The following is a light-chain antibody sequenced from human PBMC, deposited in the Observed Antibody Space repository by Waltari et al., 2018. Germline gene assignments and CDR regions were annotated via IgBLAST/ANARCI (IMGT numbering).Light chain of an antibody. V-gene: IGKV4-1*01. CDR1: QTVMYFSNNKDY. CDR2: WAS. CDR3: QQYITSPVT. J-gene: IGKJ5*01. Sequence: DIVMTQSPDSLAVSLGERATINCKSSQTVMYFSNNKDYLAWYQQKPGQPPKLLIYWASTRESGVPDRFSGSESATNFTLTINSLQAEDVAVYWCQQYITSPVTFGQGTRLEIK.